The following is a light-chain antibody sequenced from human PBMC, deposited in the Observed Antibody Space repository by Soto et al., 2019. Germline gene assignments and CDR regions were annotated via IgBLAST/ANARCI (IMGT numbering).Light chain of an antibody. CDR3: QQYNNWPHT. CDR1: QSVSSN. V-gene: IGKV3-15*01. Sequence: EIVMTQSPATLSVSPGERATLSCRASQSVSSNLAWYQQKPVQAPRLLIYGASTRATGIPARFSGSGSGTEFTLNISSLQSEDFAVYYCQQYNNWPHTFGQGTKLEIK. J-gene: IGKJ2*01. CDR2: GAS.